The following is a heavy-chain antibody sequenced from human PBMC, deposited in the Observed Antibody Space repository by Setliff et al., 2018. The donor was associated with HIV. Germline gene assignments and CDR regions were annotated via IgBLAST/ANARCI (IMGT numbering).Heavy chain of an antibody. CDR1: GGSISNNNYY. CDR3: ARGRYFGELPFEY. CDR2: IYFTGTT. D-gene: IGHD3-10*01. Sequence: SETLSLTCAVSGGSISNNNYYWGWIRQPPGKGLEWIGSIYFTGTTYYNRSLKSRVTISVDTSKNQFSLKLSSVTAADTAVYYCARGRYFGELPFEYWGQGTLVTVSS. J-gene: IGHJ4*02. V-gene: IGHV4-39*07.